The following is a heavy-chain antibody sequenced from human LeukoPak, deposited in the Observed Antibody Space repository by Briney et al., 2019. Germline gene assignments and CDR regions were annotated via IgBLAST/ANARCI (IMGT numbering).Heavy chain of an antibody. J-gene: IGHJ4*02. CDR3: ARSAIAVAGYYFDY. D-gene: IGHD6-19*01. V-gene: IGHV3-21*01. Sequence: PGRSLRLSCAASGFTFSSYGMNWVRQAPGKGLEWVSSISSSSSYIYYADSVKGRFTISRDNAKNSLYLQMNSLRAEDTAVYYCARSAIAVAGYYFDYWGQGTLVTVSS. CDR1: GFTFSSYG. CDR2: ISSSSSYI.